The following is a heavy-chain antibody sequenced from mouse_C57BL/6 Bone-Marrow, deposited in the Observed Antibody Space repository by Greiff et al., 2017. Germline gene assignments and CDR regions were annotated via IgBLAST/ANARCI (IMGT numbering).Heavy chain of an antibody. J-gene: IGHJ2*01. D-gene: IGHD1-1*01. CDR2: INPGSGGT. CDR1: GYAFTNYL. Sequence: VKLQQSGAELVRPGTSVKVSCKASGYAFTNYLIEWVKQRPGQGLEWIGVINPGSGGTNYNEKFKGKATLTADKSSSTAYMQLSSLTSEDSAVYFCARAELYYSAFWGRGHTLTLSS. V-gene: IGHV1-54*01. CDR3: ARAELYYSAF.